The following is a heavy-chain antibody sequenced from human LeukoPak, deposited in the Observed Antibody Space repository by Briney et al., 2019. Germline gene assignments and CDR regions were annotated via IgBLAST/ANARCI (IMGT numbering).Heavy chain of an antibody. CDR1: GGSISSYY. D-gene: IGHD1-1*01. Sequence: SETLSLTCTVSGGSISSYYWSWIRQPPGKGLEWIGYIYYSGSTNYNPSLKGRVTISVDTSKNQFSLKLSSVTAADTAVYYCARDTGDAFDIWGQGTMVTVSS. V-gene: IGHV4-59*01. CDR3: ARDTGDAFDI. J-gene: IGHJ3*02. CDR2: IYYSGST.